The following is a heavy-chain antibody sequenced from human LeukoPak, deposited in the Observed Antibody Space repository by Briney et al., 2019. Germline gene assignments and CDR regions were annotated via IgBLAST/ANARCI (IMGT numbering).Heavy chain of an antibody. Sequence: LRASVKVSCKASGYTFTSYDINWVRQATGQGLEWMGWMNPNSGNTGYAQKFQGRVTMTRNASISTAYMELSSLRSEDTAVYYCARVPLPNYYYGMDVWGQGTTVTVSS. V-gene: IGHV1-8*01. J-gene: IGHJ6*02. D-gene: IGHD1-14*01. CDR3: ARVPLPNYYYGMDV. CDR2: MNPNSGNT. CDR1: GYTFTSYD.